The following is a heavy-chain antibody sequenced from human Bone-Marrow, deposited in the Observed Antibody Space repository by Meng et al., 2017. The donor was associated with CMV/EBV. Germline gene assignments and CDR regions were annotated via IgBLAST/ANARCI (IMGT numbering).Heavy chain of an antibody. CDR2: ISSSSSYI. CDR3: ARWFRDWGSWGFDY. D-gene: IGHD7-27*01. CDR1: GFNFSTYS. V-gene: IGHV3-21*01. Sequence: SGFNFSTYSMNWVRQAPGKGLEWVSSISSSSSYIYYANSVKGRFTISRDNAKNSLYLQMNGLRAEDTAVYYCARWFRDWGSWGFDYWGQGTLVTVSS. J-gene: IGHJ4*02.